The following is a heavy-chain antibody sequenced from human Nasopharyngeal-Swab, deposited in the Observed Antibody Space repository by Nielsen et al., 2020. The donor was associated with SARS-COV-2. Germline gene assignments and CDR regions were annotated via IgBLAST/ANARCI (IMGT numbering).Heavy chain of an antibody. J-gene: IGHJ3*02. D-gene: IGHD1-20*01. V-gene: IGHV3-33*01. CDR3: ARDFGIFITANDAFDN. CDR2: IWYDGSNK. CDR1: GFSVSYNY. Sequence: GESLKISCEVSGFSVSYNYMSWVRQAPGKGLEWVSVIWYDGSNKYYADSVKGRFTISRDNSKNTLYLQMNSLRAEDTAVYYCARDFGIFITANDAFDNWGQGTMVTVSS.